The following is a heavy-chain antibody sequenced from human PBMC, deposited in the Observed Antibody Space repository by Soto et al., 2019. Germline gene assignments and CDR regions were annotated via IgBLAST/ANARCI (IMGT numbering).Heavy chain of an antibody. CDR1: GGSISSGDYY. Sequence: SETLSLTCTVSGGSISSGDYYWSWIRQPPGKGLEWIGYIYYSGSTYYNPSLKSRVTISVDTSKNQFSLKLSSVTAADTAVYYCARVSHTMVRGVLNWFDPWGQGTLVTV. V-gene: IGHV4-30-4*01. J-gene: IGHJ5*02. D-gene: IGHD3-10*01. CDR3: ARVSHTMVRGVLNWFDP. CDR2: IYYSGST.